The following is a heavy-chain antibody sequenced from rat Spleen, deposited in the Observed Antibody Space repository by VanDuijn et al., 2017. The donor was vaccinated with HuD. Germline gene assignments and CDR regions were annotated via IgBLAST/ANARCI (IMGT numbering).Heavy chain of an antibody. Sequence: EVQLVESDGGLVQPGRSLKLSCAASGFTFSDYYMAWVRQAPTKGLEWVATIAYDGRSIYYRDSVKGRFTISRDNAKSTLYLQMDSLRSEDTATYYCTRGEEAIGGYWGQGVMVTVSS. J-gene: IGHJ2*01. CDR2: IAYDGRSI. V-gene: IGHV5-7*01. D-gene: IGHD1-11*01. CDR3: TRGEEAIGGY. CDR1: GFTFSDYY.